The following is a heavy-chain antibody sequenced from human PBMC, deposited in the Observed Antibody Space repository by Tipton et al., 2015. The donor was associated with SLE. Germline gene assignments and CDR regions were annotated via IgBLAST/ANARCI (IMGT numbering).Heavy chain of an antibody. CDR2: VSYSGVT. D-gene: IGHD6-6*01. V-gene: IGHV4-59*13. J-gene: IGHJ4*02. CDR1: DDSITTDY. Sequence: TLSLTCTVSDDSITTDYWTWIRQPPGKGLEYIGYVSYSGVTNSNPSLQSRVTMSIDASKKQVSLRLSSVTAADTAVYYCARDYSSSHPSLGYWGQGSLVTVSS. CDR3: ARDYSSSHPSLGY.